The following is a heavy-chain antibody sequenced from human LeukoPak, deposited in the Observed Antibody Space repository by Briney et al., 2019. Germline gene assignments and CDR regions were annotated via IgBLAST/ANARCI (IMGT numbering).Heavy chain of an antibody. CDR2: MNPNSGNT. D-gene: IGHD3-22*01. CDR3: ARGQDSSGYYYVYYYYYGMDV. Sequence: ASVKVSCKASGYTFTSHDINWVRQATGQGLEWMGWMNPNSGNTGYAQKFQGRVTMTRNTSISTAYMELSSLRSEDTAVYYCARGQDSSGYYYVYYYYYGMDVWGQGTTVTVSS. V-gene: IGHV1-8*01. J-gene: IGHJ6*02. CDR1: GYTFTSHD.